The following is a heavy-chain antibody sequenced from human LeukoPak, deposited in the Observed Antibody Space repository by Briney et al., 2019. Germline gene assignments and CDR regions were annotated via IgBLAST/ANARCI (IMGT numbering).Heavy chain of an antibody. CDR1: GFTFSSYW. Sequence: GGSLRLSCAASGFTFSSYWMSWVRQAPGKGLEWVANIKQDGSEKYYVDSVKGRFTISRDNAKNSLYLQMNSLRAEDTAVYYCARDPRITMVRGDLFDYWGQGTLVTVSS. V-gene: IGHV3-7*01. J-gene: IGHJ4*02. CDR3: ARDPRITMVRGDLFDY. D-gene: IGHD3-10*01. CDR2: IKQDGSEK.